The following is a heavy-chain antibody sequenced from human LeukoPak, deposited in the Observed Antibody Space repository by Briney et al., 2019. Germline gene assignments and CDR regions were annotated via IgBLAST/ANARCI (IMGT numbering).Heavy chain of an antibody. CDR2: ISWNSGSI. CDR3: ARDLYSGSYYDFDY. J-gene: IGHJ4*02. CDR1: GFTFDDYA. Sequence: GRSLRLSCAASGFTFDDYAMHWVRQAPGKGLEWVSGISWNSGSIGYADSVKGRFTISRDNAKNSLYLQMNSLRVEDTAVYYCARDLYSGSYYDFDYWGQGTLVTVSS. V-gene: IGHV3-9*01. D-gene: IGHD1-26*01.